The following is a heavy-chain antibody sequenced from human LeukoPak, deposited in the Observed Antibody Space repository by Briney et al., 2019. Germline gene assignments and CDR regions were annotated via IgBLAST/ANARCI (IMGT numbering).Heavy chain of an antibody. Sequence: ASVKVSCKALGYTFTDHYFHWLRQAPGQGLEWMGWIHPGRGDTNYAQKFQGRVSLTRDTSISTAYMEPSSLRSDDTAVYYCARDGEYYGSGSIFRFDYWGQGTLVTVSS. CDR2: IHPGRGDT. J-gene: IGHJ4*02. D-gene: IGHD3-10*01. CDR1: GYTFTDHY. V-gene: IGHV1-2*02. CDR3: ARDGEYYGSGSIFRFDY.